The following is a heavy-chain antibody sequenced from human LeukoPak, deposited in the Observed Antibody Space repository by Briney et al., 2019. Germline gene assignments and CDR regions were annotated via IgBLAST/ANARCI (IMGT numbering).Heavy chain of an antibody. J-gene: IGHJ5*02. CDR3: ARGNWFDP. CDR2: IYTSGST. Sequence: SDTLSLTCTVSGGSISSYYWSLIRQPAGKGLEWIGRIYTSGSTNYNPSLKLRFTISVDKSKNQFSLKLSSVSAAETVVYYCARGNWFDPWGQGTLVTVSS. CDR1: GGSISSYY. V-gene: IGHV4-4*07.